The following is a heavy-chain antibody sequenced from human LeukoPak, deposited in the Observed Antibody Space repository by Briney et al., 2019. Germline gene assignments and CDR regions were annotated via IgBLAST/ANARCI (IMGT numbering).Heavy chain of an antibody. V-gene: IGHV4-39*01. CDR3: ARQPGSSWSPYYYYGMDV. J-gene: IGHJ6*02. Sequence: SETLSLTCTVSGGSISSSSYYWGWIRQPPGKGLEWIGSIYYSGSTYYNPSLKSRVTISVDTSKNQFSLKLSSVTAADTAVYYRARQPGSSWSPYYYYGMDVWGQGTTVTVSS. CDR2: IYYSGST. CDR1: GGSISSSSYY. D-gene: IGHD6-13*01.